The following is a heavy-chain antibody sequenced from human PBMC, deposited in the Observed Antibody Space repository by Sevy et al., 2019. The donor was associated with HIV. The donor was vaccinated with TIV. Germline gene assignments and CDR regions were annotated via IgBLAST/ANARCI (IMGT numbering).Heavy chain of an antibody. CDR3: ARLDSNRYYYYGMDV. CDR1: GGSISSSSYY. CDR2: IYYSGST. Sequence: SETLSLTCTVSGGSISSSSYYWGWIRQPPGKGLEWIGSIYYSGSTYYKPSLKSRVTISVDTSKNQFSLKLSSVTAADTAVYYCARLDSNRYYYYGMDVWGQGTTVTVSS. V-gene: IGHV4-39*01. D-gene: IGHD4-4*01. J-gene: IGHJ6*02.